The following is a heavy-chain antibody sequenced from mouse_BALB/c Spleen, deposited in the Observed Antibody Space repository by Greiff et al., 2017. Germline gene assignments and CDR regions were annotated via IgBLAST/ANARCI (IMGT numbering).Heavy chain of an antibody. J-gene: IGHJ3*01. D-gene: IGHD1-2*01. CDR3: ARDDYYGYGAY. V-gene: IGHV2-9*02. CDR1: GFSLTSYG. CDR2: IWAGGST. Sequence: VQRVESGPGLVAPSQSLSITCTVSGFSLTSYGVHWVRQPPGKGLEWLGVIWAGGSTNYNSALMSRLSISKDNSKSQVFLKMNSLQTDDTAMYYCARDDYYGYGAYWGQGTLVTVSA.